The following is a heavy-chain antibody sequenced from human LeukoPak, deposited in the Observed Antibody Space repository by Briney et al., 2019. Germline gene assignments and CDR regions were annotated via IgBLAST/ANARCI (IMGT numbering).Heavy chain of an antibody. J-gene: IGHJ3*02. D-gene: IGHD3-22*01. CDR3: ASLVVITSGAFDI. CDR2: IYYSGNA. Sequence: SETLSLTCTVSGGSISSSSYYWGWIRQPPGKGLEWIGSIYYSGNAYYNPSLKSRVTISVDTSKNQFTLKLSSVTAADTAVYYCASLVVITSGAFDIWGQGTMVTVSS. CDR1: GGSISSSSYY. V-gene: IGHV4-39*01.